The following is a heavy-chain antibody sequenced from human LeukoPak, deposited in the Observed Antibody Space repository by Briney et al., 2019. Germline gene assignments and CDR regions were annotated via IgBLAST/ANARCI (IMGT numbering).Heavy chain of an antibody. V-gene: IGHV4-61*09. CDR3: ARDHPRLGSGIPII. CDR2: IYTNGRT. Sequence: SETLSLTCTVSGGSIDTCSYYWSWIRQPAGKGLEWIGHIYTNGRTNCNPSLKSRVTISVDTSKSQFSLNLSSVTAADTAVYYCARDHPRLGSGIPIIWGQGTLVTVSS. D-gene: IGHD2-15*01. CDR1: GGSIDTCSYY. J-gene: IGHJ4*02.